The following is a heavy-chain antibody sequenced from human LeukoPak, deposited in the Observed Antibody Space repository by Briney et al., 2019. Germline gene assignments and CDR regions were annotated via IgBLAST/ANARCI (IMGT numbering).Heavy chain of an antibody. V-gene: IGHV4-34*01. J-gene: IGHJ4*02. CDR1: GGSFSGYY. CDR3: ARGGGPIVGYCSGGSCYPIYQRPGYYFDY. Sequence: SETLSLTCAVYGGSFSGYYLSWIRQPPGKGLEWIGEINHSGSTNYNPSLKSRATISVDTSKNQFSLKLSSVTAADTAVYYCARGGGPIVGYCSGGSCYPIYQRPGYYFDYWGQGTLVTVSS. CDR2: INHSGST. D-gene: IGHD2-15*01.